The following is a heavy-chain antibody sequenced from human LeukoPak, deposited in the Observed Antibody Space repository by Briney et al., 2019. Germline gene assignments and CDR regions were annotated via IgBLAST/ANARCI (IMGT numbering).Heavy chain of an antibody. CDR2: ITPNSGNT. D-gene: IGHD3-16*01. Sequence: ASVKVSCKASGYTFTGYYIHWVRQAPGQGLEWMGWITPNSGNTGYAQKFQGRVTMTRNTSISTAYMELSSLRSEDTAVYYCAREGGSIDWFDPWGQGTLVTVSS. J-gene: IGHJ5*02. CDR1: GYTFTGYY. V-gene: IGHV1-8*02. CDR3: AREGGSIDWFDP.